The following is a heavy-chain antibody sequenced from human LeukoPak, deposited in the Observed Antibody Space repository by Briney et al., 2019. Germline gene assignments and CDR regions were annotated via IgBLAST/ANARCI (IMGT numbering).Heavy chain of an antibody. Sequence: GGFLRLSCAASGFTFDDYAMHWVRQAPGKGLEWVSLISWDGGSTYYADSVKGRFTISRDNSKNSLYLQMNSLRAEDTALYYCAKAGSGYSVYYFDYWGQGTLVTVSP. CDR1: GFTFDDYA. J-gene: IGHJ4*02. V-gene: IGHV3-43D*04. CDR3: AKAGSGYSVYYFDY. D-gene: IGHD3-22*01. CDR2: ISWDGGST.